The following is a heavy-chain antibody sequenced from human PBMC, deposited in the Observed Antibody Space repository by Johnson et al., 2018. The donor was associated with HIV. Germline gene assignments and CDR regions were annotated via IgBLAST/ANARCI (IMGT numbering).Heavy chain of an antibody. Sequence: SCAASGFTVSGNYMNWVRQAPGKGLEWVSVIYSDGSTYYADSVQGRFTLSRDNSQNTLYLQMNSLRAEDTAVYFCARPPAYLYKAAFSIWGQGTMVTVSS. CDR3: ARPPAYLYKAAFSI. D-gene: IGHD3-16*02. CDR1: GFTVSGNY. CDR2: IYSDGST. J-gene: IGHJ3*02. V-gene: IGHV3-66*04.